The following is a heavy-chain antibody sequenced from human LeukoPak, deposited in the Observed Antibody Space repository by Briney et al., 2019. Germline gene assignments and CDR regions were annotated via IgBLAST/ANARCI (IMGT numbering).Heavy chain of an antibody. CDR3: ATVRGIAVANWFDP. D-gene: IGHD6-19*01. Sequence: ASVKVSCKVSGYTLTELSKHWVRQAPGKGLEWMGGFDPEDGETIYAQKFQGRVTMTEDTSTDTAYMELSSLRSEDTAVYYCATVRGIAVANWFDPWGQGTLVTVSS. V-gene: IGHV1-24*01. CDR2: FDPEDGET. J-gene: IGHJ5*02. CDR1: GYTLTELS.